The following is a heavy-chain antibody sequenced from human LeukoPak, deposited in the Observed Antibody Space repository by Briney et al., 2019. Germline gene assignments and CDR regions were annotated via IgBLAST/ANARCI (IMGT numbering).Heavy chain of an antibody. D-gene: IGHD5-18*01. Sequence: SETLSLTCTVSGGSISSYYWSWIRQPPGKGLEWIGYIYYSGSTNYNPSLKSRVTISVDTSKNQFSLKLSSVTAADTAVYYCARVQRVQLWLQGAFDIWGQGTMVTVSS. CDR2: IYYSGST. V-gene: IGHV4-59*12. CDR1: GGSISSYY. J-gene: IGHJ3*02. CDR3: ARVQRVQLWLQGAFDI.